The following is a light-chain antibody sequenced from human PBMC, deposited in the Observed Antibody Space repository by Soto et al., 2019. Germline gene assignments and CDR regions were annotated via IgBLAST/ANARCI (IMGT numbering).Light chain of an antibody. J-gene: IGKJ5*01. V-gene: IGKV1-12*01. CDR3: QQYNDSFPYT. CDR2: TAS. CDR1: EGISSS. Sequence: DIQMTQSPSSVSASVGDRVTITCRASEGISSSLAWFQQKPGKAPKLLIYTASSLQGGVPSRFSGTGSGTDFSLTISNLQPEDSATYYCQQYNDSFPYTFGQGTRLEIK.